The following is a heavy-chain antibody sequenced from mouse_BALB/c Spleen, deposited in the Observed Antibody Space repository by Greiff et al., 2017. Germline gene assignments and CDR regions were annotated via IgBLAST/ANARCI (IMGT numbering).Heavy chain of an antibody. CDR1: GFTFSSYA. CDR2: ISSGGST. D-gene: IGHD1-1*01. CDR3: ARGLTTVVANAMDY. V-gene: IGHV5-6-5*01. J-gene: IGHJ4*01. Sequence: EVKLVESGGDLVKPGGSLKLSCAASGFTFSSYAMSWVRQTPEKRLEWVASISSGGSTYYPDSVKGRFTISRDNARNILYLQMSSLRSEDTAMYYCARGLTTVVANAMDYWGQGTSVTVSS.